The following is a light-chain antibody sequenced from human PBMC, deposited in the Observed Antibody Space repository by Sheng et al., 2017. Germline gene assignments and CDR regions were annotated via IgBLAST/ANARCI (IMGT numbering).Light chain of an antibody. CDR1: QDIDNY. CDR2: AAS. CDR3: QQYDNLPYT. Sequence: DIQMTQSPSSLSASVGDRVTITCQANQDIDNYLYWYQQKPGKAPNLLIYAASNLRTGVPSRFSGSGSGRVFTLTISSLQPEDFATYYCQQYDNLPYTFGGGSRLEIK. J-gene: IGKJ4*01. V-gene: IGKV1-33*01.